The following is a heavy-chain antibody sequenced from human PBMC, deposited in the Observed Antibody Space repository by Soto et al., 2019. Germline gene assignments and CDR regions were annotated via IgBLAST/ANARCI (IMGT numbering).Heavy chain of an antibody. CDR3: AAYSSGFYRALDY. CDR2: ILVGSGDT. CDR1: GPAFPASG. J-gene: IGHJ4*02. Sequence: SVKVSCKGSGPAFPASGVQWVRQTRGQRLEWMGWILVGSGDTNYSEKFQDRATFSRDRSTSTVYMEMSGLRSEDTAIYYCAAYSSGFYRALDYWGQGSLGTVSS. V-gene: IGHV1-58*01. D-gene: IGHD3-22*01.